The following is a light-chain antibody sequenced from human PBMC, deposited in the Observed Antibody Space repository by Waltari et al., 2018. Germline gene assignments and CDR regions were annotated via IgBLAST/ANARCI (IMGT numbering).Light chain of an antibody. J-gene: IGLJ2*01. V-gene: IGLV2-11*01. CDR1: SSDVGGYNY. CDR3: CSYAGPYTLII. Sequence: QSALTQPRSVSGSPGQSVTISCTGTSSDVGGYNYVSWYQQHPGNAPKLIIYHVTKGPSGVPDRFSGSKSGNTASLTISGLQAEDEADYYCCSYAGPYTLIIFGGGTKLTVV. CDR2: HVT.